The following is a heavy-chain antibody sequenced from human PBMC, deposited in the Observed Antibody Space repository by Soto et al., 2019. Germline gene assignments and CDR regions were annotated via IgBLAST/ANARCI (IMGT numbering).Heavy chain of an antibody. D-gene: IGHD1-26*01. J-gene: IGHJ3*01. V-gene: IGHV5-51*01. CDR2: IYPGDSRS. CDR3: ARDRYSTWTGAFDV. Sequence: GESLKISCKGSGYRFSIYWIGWVRQMPGKGLEWVGNIYPGDSRSTYSPSYQGQVIFSADKSIDTAYLQWSSLKASDTAIYYCARDRYSTWTGAFDVWGQGTMVTVSS. CDR1: GYRFSIYW.